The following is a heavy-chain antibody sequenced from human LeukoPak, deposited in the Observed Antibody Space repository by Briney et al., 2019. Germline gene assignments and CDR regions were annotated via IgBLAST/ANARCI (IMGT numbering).Heavy chain of an antibody. CDR2: VYYSGNT. Sequence: SETLSLTCTVSGGSISGFYWNWIRQPPGKGLEWIGYVYYSGNTNYNPSLKSRVTISVDTSKNQFSLKLSSVTAADTAVYYCASSVDVQNYMDVWGKGTTVTVSS. CDR3: ASSVDVQNYMDV. D-gene: IGHD1-1*01. CDR1: GGSISGFY. V-gene: IGHV4-59*01. J-gene: IGHJ6*03.